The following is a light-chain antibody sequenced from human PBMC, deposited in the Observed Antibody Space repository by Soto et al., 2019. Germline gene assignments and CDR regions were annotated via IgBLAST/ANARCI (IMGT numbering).Light chain of an antibody. CDR3: GTWDSNVSVSYV. J-gene: IGLJ1*01. CDR1: SSNIGHDY. V-gene: IGLV1-51*01. Sequence: QSVLTQPPSVSAAPGQRVTISCSGSSSNIGHDYVSWYQQLPGTAPKLLIYDNNKRPSGIPDRFSGSKSGTSATLGITGLQTGDEAEYYCGTWDSNVSVSYVFGTGTKVTVL. CDR2: DNN.